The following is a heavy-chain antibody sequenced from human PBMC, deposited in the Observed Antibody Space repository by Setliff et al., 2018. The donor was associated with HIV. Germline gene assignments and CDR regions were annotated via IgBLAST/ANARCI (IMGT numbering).Heavy chain of an antibody. V-gene: IGHV3-33*01. CDR2: IWYDGSNK. J-gene: IGHJ4*02. CDR1: GFTFSSYG. D-gene: IGHD3-3*01. CDR3: ARDLSGGYNFWSGYYPLDY. Sequence: PGGSLRLSCAASGFTFSSYGMHWVRQAPGKGLEWVAVIWYDGSNKYYADSVKGRFTISRDNSKNTLYLQMNSLRAEDTAVYYCARDLSGGYNFWSGYYPLDYWGRGTLVTVS.